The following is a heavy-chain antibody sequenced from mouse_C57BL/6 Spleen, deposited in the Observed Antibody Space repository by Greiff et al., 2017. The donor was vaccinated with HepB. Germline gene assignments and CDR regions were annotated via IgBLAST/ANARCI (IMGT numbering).Heavy chain of an antibody. CDR2: ISDGGSYT. CDR1: GFTFSSYA. V-gene: IGHV5-4*01. CDR3: ARETYYGNSAWFAY. D-gene: IGHD2-10*01. Sequence: EVQLVESGGGLVKPGGSLKLSCAASGFTFSSYAMSWVRQTPEKRLEWVATISDGGSYTYYPDNVKGRFTISRDNAKNNLYLQMSHLKSEDTAMYYCARETYYGNSAWFAYWGQGTLVTVSA. J-gene: IGHJ3*01.